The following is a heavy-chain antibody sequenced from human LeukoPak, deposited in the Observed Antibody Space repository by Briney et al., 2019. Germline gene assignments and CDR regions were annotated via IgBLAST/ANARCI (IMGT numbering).Heavy chain of an antibody. V-gene: IGHV3-66*01. J-gene: IGHJ5*02. D-gene: IGHD6-19*01. Sequence: GGPLRLSCAASGLTVTSNYMTWVRQAPGKGLEWVSLIYSGGSTYYPDSVKGRFIISRDNSKNTLSLQMKSLRAEDTAVYYCARVRSSGWPYHWFDPWGQGTVVTVSS. CDR3: ARVRSSGWPYHWFDP. CDR2: IYSGGST. CDR1: GLTVTSNY.